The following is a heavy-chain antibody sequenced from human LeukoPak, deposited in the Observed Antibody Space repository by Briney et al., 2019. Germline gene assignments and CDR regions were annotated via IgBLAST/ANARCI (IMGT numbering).Heavy chain of an antibody. Sequence: GGSLRLSCAASGFSFSDYWMSWLRQAPGKGLEWVANIRKDGGEKHYVDSVKGRFTISRDNAKNTVYLQMNSLRAEDTAVYYCARSLGSSGYQDYWGQGTLVTVSS. V-gene: IGHV3-7*01. CDR1: GFSFSDYW. D-gene: IGHD3-22*01. CDR2: IRKDGGEK. J-gene: IGHJ4*02. CDR3: ARSLGSSGYQDY.